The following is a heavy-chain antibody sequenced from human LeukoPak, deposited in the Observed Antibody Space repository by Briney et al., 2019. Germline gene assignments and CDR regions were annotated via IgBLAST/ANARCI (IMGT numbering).Heavy chain of an antibody. CDR2: IIPIFGTT. CDR3: ARKDCSSTSCYRGLYYYYYMDV. V-gene: IGHV1-69*13. Sequence: SVKVSCKASGYTFTSYGISWVRQAPGQGLEWMGGIIPIFGTTNYAQKFQGRVTITADESTSTAYMELSSLRSEDTAVYYCARKDCSSTSCYRGLYYYYYMDVWGKGTTVTVSS. D-gene: IGHD2-2*01. CDR1: GYTFTSYG. J-gene: IGHJ6*03.